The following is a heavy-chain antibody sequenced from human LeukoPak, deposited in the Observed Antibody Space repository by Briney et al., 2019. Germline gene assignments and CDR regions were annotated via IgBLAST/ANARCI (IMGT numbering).Heavy chain of an antibody. CDR1: GFTFSSYW. D-gene: IGHD3-10*01. CDR2: IKQDGSEK. V-gene: IGHV3-7*01. CDR3: AREPPLVGVIMFGTDY. Sequence: GGSLRLSCAASGFTFSSYWMSWARQAPGKGLEWVADIKQDGSEKYYVDSVKGRFTISRDNAKNSLYLQMNSLRAEDTAVYYCAREPPLVGVIMFGTDYWGQGTLVTVSS. J-gene: IGHJ4*02.